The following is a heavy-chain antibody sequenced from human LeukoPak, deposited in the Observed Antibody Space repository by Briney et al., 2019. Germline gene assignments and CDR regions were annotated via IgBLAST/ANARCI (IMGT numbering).Heavy chain of an antibody. CDR2: ISYDGSNK. CDR3: AKDARLLWFGELYSAFDY. CDR1: GFTFSSYV. Sequence: PGGSLRLSCAASGFTFSSYVMHWVRQAPGKGLEWVAVISYDGSNKYYADSVKGRFTISRDNSKNTLYLQMNSLRAEDTAVYYCAKDARLLWFGELYSAFDYWGQGTLVTVSS. J-gene: IGHJ4*02. D-gene: IGHD3-10*01. V-gene: IGHV3-30*04.